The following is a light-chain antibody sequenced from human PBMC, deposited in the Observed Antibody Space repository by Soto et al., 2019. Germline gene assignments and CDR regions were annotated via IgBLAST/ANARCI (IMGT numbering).Light chain of an antibody. CDR3: QQSASTPPT. CDR2: AAS. V-gene: IGKV1-39*01. Sequence: DILMTQSPSSLSASVGDRVTITCRASQSISNFLNWYQQKPGKAPKLLIYAASSLQSGVPSRFSGSGFGTDFTLTISSLQPGDFATYYWQQSASTPPTFGGGAKVEIK. CDR1: QSISNF. J-gene: IGKJ4*01.